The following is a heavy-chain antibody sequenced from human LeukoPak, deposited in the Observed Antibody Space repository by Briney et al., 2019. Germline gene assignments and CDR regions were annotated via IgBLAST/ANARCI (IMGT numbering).Heavy chain of an antibody. CDR3: ARPECSSTSCPFDY. CDR2: INHSGST. D-gene: IGHD2-2*01. Sequence: PSETLSLTCAVYGGSFSGYYWSWIRQPPGKGLEWIGEINHSGSTNYNPSLKSRVTISVDTAKNQFSLKLSSVTAADTAVYYCARPECSSTSCPFDYWGQGTLVTVSS. J-gene: IGHJ4*02. CDR1: GGSFSGYY. V-gene: IGHV4-34*01.